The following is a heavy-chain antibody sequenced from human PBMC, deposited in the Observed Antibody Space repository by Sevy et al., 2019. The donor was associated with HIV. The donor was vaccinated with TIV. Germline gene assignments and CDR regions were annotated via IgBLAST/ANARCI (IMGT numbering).Heavy chain of an antibody. CDR2: IYYSGST. J-gene: IGHJ3*02. Sequence: SETLSLTCTVSGGSISSSSYYWGWIRQPPGKGLEWIGSIYYSGSTYYDPSLKSRVTISVDTSKNQFSLKLSSVTAADTAVYYCARPTMGADYVDGGDAFDIWGQGTMVTVSS. V-gene: IGHV4-39*01. CDR3: ARPTMGADYVDGGDAFDI. D-gene: IGHD4-17*01. CDR1: GGSISSSSYY.